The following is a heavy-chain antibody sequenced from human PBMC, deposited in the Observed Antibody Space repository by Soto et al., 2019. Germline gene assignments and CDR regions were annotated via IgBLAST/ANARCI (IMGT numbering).Heavy chain of an antibody. V-gene: IGHV3-30*04. CDR2: ISFDGRKA. CDR3: APLGSDTGNLYYVDY. J-gene: IGHJ4*02. D-gene: IGHD3-10*01. CDR1: GFTFSAYA. Sequence: QVQLVESGGGVVQPGRSLRLSCAASGFTFSAYAMHWVRQAPGKGLEWVAVISFDGRKAYDADSMKGRFTISRDNSKDTLYLQMNSLRAEATAVYHCAPLGSDTGNLYYVDYWGQGTLVTVSS.